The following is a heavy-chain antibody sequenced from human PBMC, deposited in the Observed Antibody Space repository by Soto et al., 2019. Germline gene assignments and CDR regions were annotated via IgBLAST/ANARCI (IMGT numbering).Heavy chain of an antibody. D-gene: IGHD6-25*01. CDR1: GFTFSSYG. J-gene: IGHJ6*02. Sequence: GGSLRLSCAASGFTFSSYGMHWVRQAPGKGLEWVAVISYDGSNKYYADSVKGRFTISRDNSKNTLYLQMNSLRAEDTAVYYCAKDQGRSSVTDGMDVWGQGTTVTVSS. V-gene: IGHV3-30*18. CDR3: AKDQGRSSVTDGMDV. CDR2: ISYDGSNK.